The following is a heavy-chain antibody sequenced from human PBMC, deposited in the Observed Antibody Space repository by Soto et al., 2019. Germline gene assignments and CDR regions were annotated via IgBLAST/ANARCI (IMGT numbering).Heavy chain of an antibody. Sequence: QVTLKESGPVLVKPTEPLTLTCTVSGFSLSNARMGESWIRQPPGKALEWLAHIFSNDEKSYSTSLKSRLTISKDTSKSQVVLTMTNMDPVDTATSYCAHGDYDYHWYFDLWGRGTLVTVSS. D-gene: IGHD4-17*01. V-gene: IGHV2-26*01. CDR2: IFSNDEK. J-gene: IGHJ2*01. CDR3: AHGDYDYHWYFDL. CDR1: GFSLSNARMG.